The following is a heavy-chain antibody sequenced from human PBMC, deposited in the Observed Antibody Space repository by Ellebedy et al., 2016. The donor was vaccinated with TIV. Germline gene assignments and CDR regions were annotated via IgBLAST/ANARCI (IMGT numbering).Heavy chain of an antibody. J-gene: IGHJ3*02. D-gene: IGHD5-24*01. V-gene: IGHV3-23*01. Sequence: PGGSLRLSCAASGFTFSGYAMSWVRQAPGKGLEWISAIDGSASSTVYADSVKGRFTISRDNSKNMLYLQMDSLRAEDTAIYYCAKDQVAGDGRWVFDIWGQGSMVTVSS. CDR1: GFTFSGYA. CDR3: AKDQVAGDGRWVFDI. CDR2: IDGSASST.